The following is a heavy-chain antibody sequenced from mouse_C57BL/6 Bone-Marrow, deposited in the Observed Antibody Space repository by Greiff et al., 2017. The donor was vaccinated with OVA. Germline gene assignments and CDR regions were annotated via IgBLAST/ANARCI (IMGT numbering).Heavy chain of an antibody. CDR2: IYPRSGNT. J-gene: IGHJ3*01. CDR3: AREGYRAWFAY. CDR1: GYTFTSYG. D-gene: IGHD2-2*01. Sequence: VKLMESGAELARPGASVKLSCKASGYTFTSYGISWMKQRTGQGLEWIGEIYPRSGNTYYNEKFKGKATLTADKSSSTAYMELRSLTSEDSAVYFCAREGYRAWFAYWGQGTLVTVSA. V-gene: IGHV1-81*01.